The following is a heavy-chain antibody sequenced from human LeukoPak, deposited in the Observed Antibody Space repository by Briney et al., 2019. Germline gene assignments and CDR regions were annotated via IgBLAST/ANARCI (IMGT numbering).Heavy chain of an antibody. CDR1: GFTVSSNY. D-gene: IGHD4-17*01. CDR2: IYSGGST. Sequence: GGSLRLSCAASGFTVSSNYMSWVRQAPGKGLEWVSVIYSGGSTYYADSVKGRFTISRDNSKNTLYLQMNSLRAEDTAVYYCARDGTIDGDYGFDYWGQGTLVTVSS. J-gene: IGHJ4*02. V-gene: IGHV3-53*01. CDR3: ARDGTIDGDYGFDY.